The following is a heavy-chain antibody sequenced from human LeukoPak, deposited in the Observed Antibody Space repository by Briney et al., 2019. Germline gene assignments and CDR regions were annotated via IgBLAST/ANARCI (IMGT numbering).Heavy chain of an antibody. CDR3: ARVLSGWYHQGPDY. V-gene: IGHV4-39*07. J-gene: IGHJ4*02. Sequence: PSETLSLTCTVSGGSISSSSYYWGWIRQPPGKGLEWIGSIYYSGSTYYNPSLKSRVTISVDTSKNQFSLKLSSVTAADTAVYYCARVLSGWYHQGPDYWGQGTLVTVSS. D-gene: IGHD6-19*01. CDR1: GGSISSSSYY. CDR2: IYYSGST.